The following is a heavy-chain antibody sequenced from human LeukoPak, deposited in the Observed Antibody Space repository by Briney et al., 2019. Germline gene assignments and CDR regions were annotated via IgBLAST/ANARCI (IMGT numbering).Heavy chain of an antibody. V-gene: IGHV3-21*01. J-gene: IGHJ4*02. CDR3: ASLTLAWSTSSRVDY. Sequence: PGGSLRLSCAASGFTFSSYSMNWVRQAPGKGLEWVSSISSSSSYIYYADSVKGRFTISRDNAKNSLYLQMNSLRAEDTAVYYCASLTLAWSTSSRVDYWGQGTLVTVSS. D-gene: IGHD2-2*01. CDR1: GFTFSSYS. CDR2: ISSSSSYI.